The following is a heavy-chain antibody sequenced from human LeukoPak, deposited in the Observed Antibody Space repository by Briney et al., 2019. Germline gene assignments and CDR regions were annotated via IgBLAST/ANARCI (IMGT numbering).Heavy chain of an antibody. V-gene: IGHV3-30*02. J-gene: IGHJ4*02. CDR3: AKGYRGSYPGYFDY. CDR2: IRYDGSNK. CDR1: GFTFSSYG. Sequence: GGSLRLSCAASGFTFSSYGIHWVRQAPGKGLEWVAFIRYDGSNKYYADSVKGRFTISRDNSKNTLYLQMNSLRAEDTAVYYCAKGYRGSYPGYFDYWGQGTLVTISS. D-gene: IGHD1-26*01.